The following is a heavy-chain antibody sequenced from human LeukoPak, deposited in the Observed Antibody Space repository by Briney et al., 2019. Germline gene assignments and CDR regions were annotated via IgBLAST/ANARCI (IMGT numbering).Heavy chain of an antibody. CDR3: ARGFRGHSSSWNYYYYMDV. CDR2: INHSGST. Sequence: SETLSLTCAVYGGSFSGYYWSWIRQPPGKGLEWIGEINHSGSTNYNPSLKSRVTISVDTSKNQFSLKLSSVTAADTAVYYCARGFRGHSSSWNYYYYMDVWGKGTTVTVSS. CDR1: GGSFSGYY. V-gene: IGHV4-34*01. J-gene: IGHJ6*03. D-gene: IGHD6-13*01.